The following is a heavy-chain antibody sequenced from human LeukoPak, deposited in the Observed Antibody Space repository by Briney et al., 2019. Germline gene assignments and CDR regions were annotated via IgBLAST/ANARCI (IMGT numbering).Heavy chain of an antibody. Sequence: ASVKVSCKASGYTFTSYYMHWVRQAPGQGLEWMGIINPSGGSTNYAQKFQGRVTITADESTSTAYMELSSLRSEDTAVYYCARSRDGYKPGGYLEYFDYWGQGTLVTVSS. CDR1: GYTFTSYY. CDR2: INPSGGST. J-gene: IGHJ4*02. CDR3: ARSRDGYKPGGYLEYFDY. V-gene: IGHV1-46*01. D-gene: IGHD5-24*01.